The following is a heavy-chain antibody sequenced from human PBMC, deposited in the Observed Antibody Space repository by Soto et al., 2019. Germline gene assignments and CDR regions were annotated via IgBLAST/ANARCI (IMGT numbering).Heavy chain of an antibody. CDR2: ISAYNGNT. CDR1: GYTFTSYG. D-gene: IGHD3-22*01. V-gene: IGHV1-18*01. CDR3: ARVKYYYDSSGTNDY. Sequence: GASVKVSCKASGYTFTSYGISWVRQAPGQGLEWMGWISAYNGNTNYAQKLQGRVTMTTDTSTSTAYMELRSLRSDDTAVYYCARVKYYYDSSGTNDYWGQGTLVTVSS. J-gene: IGHJ4*02.